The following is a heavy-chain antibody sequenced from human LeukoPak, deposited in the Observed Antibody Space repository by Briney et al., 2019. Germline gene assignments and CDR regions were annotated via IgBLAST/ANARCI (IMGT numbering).Heavy chain of an antibody. J-gene: IGHJ4*02. Sequence: PGGSLRLSCAASGFTFSNAWMHWVRQAPGKGLVWVSRINSDASTTSYADSVKGRFTISRDNAKNTLHLQMNSLRAEDTAVYYCTRVAGSGSVDWGQGTLVTVSS. D-gene: IGHD1-26*01. CDR1: GFTFSNAW. CDR2: INSDASTT. CDR3: TRVAGSGSVD. V-gene: IGHV3-74*01.